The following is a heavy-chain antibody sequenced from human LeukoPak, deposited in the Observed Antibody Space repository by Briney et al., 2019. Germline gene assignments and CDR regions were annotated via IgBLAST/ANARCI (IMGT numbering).Heavy chain of an antibody. Sequence: SETLSLTCTVSGGSIRSSSYYWGWIRQPPGKGLEWIGGIYYIGSTYYNPSLKSRVTISVDTSKNQFSLKLSSVTAADTAVYYCARLGAGPTYYDFWSGYSSFYFDYWGQGTLVTVSS. V-gene: IGHV4-39*01. CDR2: IYYIGST. CDR1: GGSIRSSSYY. J-gene: IGHJ4*02. D-gene: IGHD3-3*01. CDR3: ARLGAGPTYYDFWSGYSSFYFDY.